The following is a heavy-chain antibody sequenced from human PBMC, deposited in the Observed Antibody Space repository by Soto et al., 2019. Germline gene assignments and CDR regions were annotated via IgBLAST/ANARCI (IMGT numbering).Heavy chain of an antibody. V-gene: IGHV4-59*01. CDR2: IFYSGTA. CDR1: GGSISPYY. D-gene: IGHD4-17*01. Sequence: QVQLQESGPRLVKPSETLSLTCTVSGGSISPYYWSWIRQSPGKGLAWLGYIFYSGTADHNPSLNNPGTLSVDTSKEPFSLELTSVTAADTAVYYCARHPAYSDYGYDFEVRGHGTLVTVSS. J-gene: IGHJ4*01. CDR3: ARHPAYSDYGYDFEV.